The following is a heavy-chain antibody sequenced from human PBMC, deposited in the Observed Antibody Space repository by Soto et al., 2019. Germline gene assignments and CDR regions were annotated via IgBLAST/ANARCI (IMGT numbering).Heavy chain of an antibody. V-gene: IGHV3-48*02. CDR1: GFTFSSYS. J-gene: IGHJ6*02. D-gene: IGHD3-10*02. CDR2: ISSSSSTI. Sequence: PGGSLRLSCAASGFTFSSYSMNWVRQAPGKGLEWVSYISSSSSTIYYADSVKGRFTISRDNAKNSLYLQMNSLRDEDTAVYYCARGVRVGGRYYYGMDVWGQGTTVTVSS. CDR3: ARGVRVGGRYYYGMDV.